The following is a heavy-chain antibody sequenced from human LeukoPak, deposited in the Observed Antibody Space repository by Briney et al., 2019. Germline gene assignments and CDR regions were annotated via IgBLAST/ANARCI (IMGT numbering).Heavy chain of an antibody. CDR1: GFTFDDYG. Sequence: PGGSLRLSCAASGFTFDDYGMSWVRQAPGKGLEWVSGINWNGGSTGYADSVKCRFTISRDNAKNSLYLQMNSLRAEDTALYYCARDPPHMTTVTRNFDYWGQGTLVTVSS. CDR3: ARDPPHMTTVTRNFDY. D-gene: IGHD4-17*01. CDR2: INWNGGST. J-gene: IGHJ4*02. V-gene: IGHV3-20*04.